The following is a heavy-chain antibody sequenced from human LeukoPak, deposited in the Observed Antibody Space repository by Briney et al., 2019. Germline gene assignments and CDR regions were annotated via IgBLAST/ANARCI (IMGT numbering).Heavy chain of an antibody. Sequence: SETPSLTCTVFGSSINSVYSWGWIRQPPGKGLEWIGSIYYNGNTYYNSSLKSRVTISVHTSENQFSLKLSSVTAADTAVYYCASYKTYYDSSGHPLDYWGQGTLVTVSS. CDR3: ASYKTYYDSSGHPLDY. V-gene: IGHV4-38-2*02. CDR1: GSSINSVYS. J-gene: IGHJ4*02. CDR2: IYYNGNT. D-gene: IGHD3-22*01.